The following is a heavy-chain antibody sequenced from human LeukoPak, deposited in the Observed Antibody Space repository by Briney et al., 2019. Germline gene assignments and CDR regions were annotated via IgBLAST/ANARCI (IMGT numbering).Heavy chain of an antibody. J-gene: IGHJ3*02. CDR3: AREDGTAMDNAFDI. V-gene: IGHV4-39*07. Sequence: SETLSLTCTVSGGSIISTDDYWGWIRQPPGKGPEWTGSIYYTGSTYHNPSLKSRVTISEDPSKNQFSLKLRSVTAADTAVYYCAREDGTAMDNAFDIWSQGTMVTVSS. D-gene: IGHD5-18*01. CDR2: IYYTGST. CDR1: GGSIISTDDY.